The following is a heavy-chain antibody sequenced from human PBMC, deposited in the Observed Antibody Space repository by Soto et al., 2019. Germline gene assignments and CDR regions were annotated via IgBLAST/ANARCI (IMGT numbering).Heavy chain of an antibody. D-gene: IGHD6-19*01. J-gene: IGHJ6*02. CDR1: GYTFSNYG. CDR3: SRFIMVGGWFDPNYYHGMDV. CDR2: ISGYNGNT. V-gene: IGHV1-18*01. Sequence: QVQLVQSGAEVKKPGASVTVSCKTSGYTFSNYGINWVRQAPGQGLEWMGWISGYNGNTNYAQTVQGRLTMTTDTSPGTVYMELRSLKSDDTAIYYCSRFIMVGGWFDPNYYHGMDVWGQGTTVTVSS.